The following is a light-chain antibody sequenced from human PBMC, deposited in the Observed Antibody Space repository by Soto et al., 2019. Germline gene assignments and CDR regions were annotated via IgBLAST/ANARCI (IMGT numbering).Light chain of an antibody. CDR2: GGS. Sequence: DIQMTQSPSSLSAFVGDRVTITCRASQGIAVYLAWYQQKQGKVPKLLIYGGSSLVSGVPFRFSGSGSGTDFTLTISSLQPEDVATYYCQMYNSAPRTFGGGTKVEIK. V-gene: IGKV1-27*01. CDR1: QGIAVY. CDR3: QMYNSAPRT. J-gene: IGKJ4*01.